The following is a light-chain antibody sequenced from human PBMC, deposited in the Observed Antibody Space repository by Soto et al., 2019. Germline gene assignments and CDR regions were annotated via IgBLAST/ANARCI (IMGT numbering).Light chain of an antibody. CDR3: QQCYSYPLT. CDR1: QGIRSY. CDR2: SAS. Sequence: IQLTQSPSSLSASVGDRVTITCRASQGIRSYLAWYQQKPGKAPKVLIYSASTLQSGVPSRFSASGSGTDFTPTISSLQPEDFATYYCQQCYSYPLTFGGGTKVDIK. J-gene: IGKJ4*01. V-gene: IGKV1-9*01.